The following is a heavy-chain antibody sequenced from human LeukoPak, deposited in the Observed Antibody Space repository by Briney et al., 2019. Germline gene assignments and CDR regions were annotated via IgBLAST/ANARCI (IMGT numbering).Heavy chain of an antibody. CDR3: TADPLVAKWELLY. J-gene: IGHJ4*02. CDR1: GFTLNSAW. V-gene: IGHV3-15*01. Sequence: GGSLRLSCAASGFTLNSAWMSWVRQAPGKGLEWVGRIKSKTDGGTTDYAAPVKGRFTISRDDSKNTLYLQMNSLKTEDTAVYYCTADPLVAKWELLYWGQGTLVTVSS. D-gene: IGHD1-26*01. CDR2: IKSKTDGGTT.